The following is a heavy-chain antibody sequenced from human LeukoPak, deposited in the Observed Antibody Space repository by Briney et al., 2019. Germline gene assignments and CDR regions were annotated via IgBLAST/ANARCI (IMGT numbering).Heavy chain of an antibody. D-gene: IGHD4-17*01. V-gene: IGHV4-39*07. CDR1: GGSISSSSYY. Sequence: SETLSLTCTVSGGSISSSSYYWGWIRQPPGKGLEWIGSIYYSGSTYYNPSLKSRVTISVDTSKNQFSLKLNSVTAADTAVYYCARDTTGYYYYGMDVWGQGTTVTVSS. J-gene: IGHJ6*02. CDR2: IYYSGST. CDR3: ARDTTGYYYYGMDV.